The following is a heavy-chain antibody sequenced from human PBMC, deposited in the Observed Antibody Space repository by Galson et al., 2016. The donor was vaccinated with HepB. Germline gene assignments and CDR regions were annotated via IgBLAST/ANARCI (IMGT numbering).Heavy chain of an antibody. CDR1: GFTFSSHG. V-gene: IGHV3-23*01. CDR3: ATRIGTQMGLDY. J-gene: IGHJ4*02. D-gene: IGHD2-15*01. CDR2: ISNTTYLT. Sequence: SLRLSCAASGFTFSSHGMVWIRQAPGKGLEWVSGISNTTYLTEHADAVKGRFTISRDNSKNTLYLQMNSLKAEDAAIYYCATRIGTQMGLDYWGRGTLVTVSS.